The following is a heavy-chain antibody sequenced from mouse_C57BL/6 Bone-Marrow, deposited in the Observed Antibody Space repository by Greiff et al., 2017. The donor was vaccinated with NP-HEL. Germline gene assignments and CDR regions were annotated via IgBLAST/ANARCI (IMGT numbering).Heavy chain of an antibody. Sequence: QVQLKQPGAELVMPGASVKLSCKASGYTFTSYWMHWVKQRPGQGPEWIGEIDPSDSYTNYTQKFKGKSTLTVDKSSSTAYRQRSSLTSEDSEVYYGARSLTTVSPFAYWGQGTLVTVSA. CDR3: ARSLTTVSPFAY. CDR1: GYTFTSYW. J-gene: IGHJ3*01. V-gene: IGHV1-69*01. D-gene: IGHD1-1*01. CDR2: IDPSDSYT.